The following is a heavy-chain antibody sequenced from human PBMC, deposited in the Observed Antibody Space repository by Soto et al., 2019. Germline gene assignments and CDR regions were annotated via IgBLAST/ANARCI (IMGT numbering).Heavy chain of an antibody. V-gene: IGHV5-51*01. J-gene: IGHJ6*03. D-gene: IGHD3-3*01. Sequence: HGESLKISCKGSGYSFTSYWIVWVLQMPGKGLEWMGIIYPGDSDTRYSPSFQGQVTISADKSISTAYLQWSSLKASDTAMYYCARSGVDSPTGYYYYYMDVWGKGTTVTVSS. CDR2: IYPGDSDT. CDR1: GYSFTSYW. CDR3: ARSGVDSPTGYYYYYMDV.